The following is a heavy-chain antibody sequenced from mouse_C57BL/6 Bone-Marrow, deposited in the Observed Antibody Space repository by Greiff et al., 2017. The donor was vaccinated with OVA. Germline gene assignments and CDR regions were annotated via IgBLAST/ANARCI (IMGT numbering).Heavy chain of an antibody. CDR3: TRLYYYGSIYYFDY. V-gene: IGHV6-6*01. CDR1: GFTFSDAW. J-gene: IGHJ2*01. CDR2: IRNKANNHAT. D-gene: IGHD1-1*01. Sequence: EVKVEESGGGLVQPGGSMKLSCAASGFTFSDAWMDWVRQSPEKGLEWVAEIRNKANNHATYYAESVKGRFTISRDDSKSSVYLQMNSLRAEDTGIYYCTRLYYYGSIYYFDYWGQGTTLTVSS.